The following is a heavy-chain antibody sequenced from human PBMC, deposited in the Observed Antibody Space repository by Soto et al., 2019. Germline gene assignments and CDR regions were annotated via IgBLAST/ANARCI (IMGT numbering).Heavy chain of an antibody. CDR2: INHSGST. CDR3: ARKKWKGAWFDP. J-gene: IGHJ5*02. Sequence: TAETLSLTCAVHVDTFRGYYWSWIRQPPGKGLEWIGQINHSGSTNYEPSLKSRVTLSVDTSKNQFSLKLTSVTAADTAIHYCARKKWKGAWFDPWGQGTLVTVSS. V-gene: IGHV4-34*01. CDR1: VDTFRGYY. D-gene: IGHD1-1*01.